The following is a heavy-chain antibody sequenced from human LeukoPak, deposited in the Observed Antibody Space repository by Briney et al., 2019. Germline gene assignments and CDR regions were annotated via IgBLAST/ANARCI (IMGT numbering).Heavy chain of an antibody. CDR1: GYTFAGYY. V-gene: IGHV1-2*02. CDR2: INPNSGDT. CDR3: GRGVAAVVNWFDP. J-gene: IGHJ5*02. D-gene: IGHD6-25*01. Sequence: ASVKVSCKASGYTFAGYYMHWVRQAPGQGLEWMGWINPNSGDTNNAQKFQGRVTMTSDTSISTAYMELSRLRSDDTAVYYCGRGVAAVVNWFDPWGQGTLVTVSS.